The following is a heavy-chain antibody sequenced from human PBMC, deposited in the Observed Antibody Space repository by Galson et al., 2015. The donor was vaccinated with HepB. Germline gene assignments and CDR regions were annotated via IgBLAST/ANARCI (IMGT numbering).Heavy chain of an antibody. J-gene: IGHJ4*02. CDR3: AREVGATTRYFDY. CDR2: IYYSGST. CDR1: GGSISSYY. D-gene: IGHD1-26*01. V-gene: IGHV4-59*01. Sequence: ETLSLTCTVSGGSISSYYWSWIRQPPGKGLEWIGYIYYSGSTNYNPSLKSRVTISVDTSKNQFSLKLSSVTAADTAVYYCAREVGATTRYFDYWGQGTLVTVSS.